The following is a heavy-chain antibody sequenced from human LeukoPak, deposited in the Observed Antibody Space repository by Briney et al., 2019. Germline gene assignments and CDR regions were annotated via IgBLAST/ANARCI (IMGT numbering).Heavy chain of an antibody. J-gene: IGHJ4*02. V-gene: IGHV4-59*08. Sequence: MTSETLSLTCTVSGGSISSYYWSWIRQPPGKGLEWIGYTYYSGSTNYNPSLTSRVTISLDTSKNQFSLKLSSVTAADTAVYYCARRRGNFWSDYYAFDYWGLGTLVTISS. D-gene: IGHD3-3*01. CDR3: ARRRGNFWSDYYAFDY. CDR2: TYYSGST. CDR1: GGSISSYY.